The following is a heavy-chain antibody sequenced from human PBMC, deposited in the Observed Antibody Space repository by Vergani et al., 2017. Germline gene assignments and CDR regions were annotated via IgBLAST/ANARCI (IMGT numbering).Heavy chain of an antibody. D-gene: IGHD5-18*01. CDR3: AGYGYQMRGYYYYGMDV. CDR1: GFTFSSYW. V-gene: IGHV3-7*03. J-gene: IGHJ6*02. Sequence: EVQLVESGGGLVQPGGSLRLSCAASGFTFSSYWMSWVRQAPGKGLEWVANIKQDGSEKYYVDSVKGRFTISRDNAKNSLYLQMNSLRAEDTAVYYCAGYGYQMRGYYYYGMDVWGQGTTVTVSS. CDR2: IKQDGSEK.